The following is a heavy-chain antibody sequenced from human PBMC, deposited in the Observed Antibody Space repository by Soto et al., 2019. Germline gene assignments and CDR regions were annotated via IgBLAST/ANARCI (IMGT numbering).Heavy chain of an antibody. J-gene: IGHJ4*02. CDR2: IKQDGSDK. D-gene: IGHD4-17*01. CDR1: RFTFSNYW. Sequence: GSLRISCXASRFTFSNYWIIWVRQAPLKGLEWVAIIKQDGSDKFYVDSVKGRFTISRDNAKNSLYLQMNSLRTEDAAVYYCARNRDYAFDYWGRGTLVTVSS. V-gene: IGHV3-7*01. CDR3: ARNRDYAFDY.